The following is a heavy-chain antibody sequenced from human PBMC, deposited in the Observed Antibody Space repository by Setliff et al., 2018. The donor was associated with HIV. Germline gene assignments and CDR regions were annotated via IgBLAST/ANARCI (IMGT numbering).Heavy chain of an antibody. J-gene: IGHJ5*02. CDR1: GGSISSGSYY. CDR3: ARTYYEHVWGNSNWFDP. CDR2: MYTSGNT. V-gene: IGHV4-61*09. D-gene: IGHD3-16*01. Sequence: SETLSLTCTVSGGSISSGSYYWSWIRQPAGKGLEWIGHMYTSGNTNYNPSLKSRVTISVDTSKNQLSLKLTSVTAADTARYYCARTYYEHVWGNSNWFDPWGQGTLVTVSS.